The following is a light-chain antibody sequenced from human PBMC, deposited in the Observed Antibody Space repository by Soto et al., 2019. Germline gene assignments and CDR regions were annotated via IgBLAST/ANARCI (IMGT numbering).Light chain of an antibody. CDR1: QRISNW. Sequence: DIQMTQSPSTLSASVGDRVTITCRASQRISNWLAWYQQKPGKAPKLLIYKASNLESGVPSRFSGSGSGTEFTLTISSLQPDDFATYYCQQYNSSFGQGTRLEIK. CDR2: KAS. V-gene: IGKV1-5*03. J-gene: IGKJ5*01. CDR3: QQYNSS.